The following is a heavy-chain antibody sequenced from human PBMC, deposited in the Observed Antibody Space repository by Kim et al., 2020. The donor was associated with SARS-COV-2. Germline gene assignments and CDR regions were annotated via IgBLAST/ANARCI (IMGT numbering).Heavy chain of an antibody. CDR3: ARTVRVAAAGTANWFDP. D-gene: IGHD6-13*01. J-gene: IGHJ5*02. CDR2: ISAYNGNT. CDR1: GYTFTSYG. Sequence: ASVKVSCKASGYTFTSYGISWVRQAPGQGLEWMGWISAYNGNTNYAQKLQGRVTMTTDTSTSTAYMELRSLRSDDTAVYYCARTVRVAAAGTANWFDPWGQGTLVTVSS. V-gene: IGHV1-18*01.